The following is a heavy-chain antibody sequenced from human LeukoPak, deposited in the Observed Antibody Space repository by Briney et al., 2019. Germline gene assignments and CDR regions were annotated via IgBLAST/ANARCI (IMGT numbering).Heavy chain of an antibody. CDR1: GFTFSSYA. V-gene: IGHV3-30*04. CDR2: ISYDGSNK. J-gene: IGHJ4*02. D-gene: IGHD6-13*01. Sequence: GGSLRLSCAASGFTFSSYAMHWVRQAPGKGLEWVAVISYDGSNKYYADSVKGRFTISRDNSKNTLYLQMNSLRAEDTAVYYCARDVTSTGYSSSWHVGYFDYWGQGTLVTVSS. CDR3: ARDVTSTGYSSSWHVGYFDY.